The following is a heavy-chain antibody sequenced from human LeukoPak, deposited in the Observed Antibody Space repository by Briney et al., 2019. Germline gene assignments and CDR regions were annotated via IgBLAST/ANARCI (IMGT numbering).Heavy chain of an antibody. D-gene: IGHD3-16*01. V-gene: IGHV4-38-2*02. CDR2: IYHSGST. CDR3: ARGDLGSFWFDP. Sequence: SETLSLTCTVSGYSISSGYYWGWIRQPPGKGLEWIGSIYHSGSTYYNPSLKSRVTISVDTSKNQFSLKLSSVTAADTAVYYCARGDLGSFWFDPWGQGTLVTVSS. CDR1: GYSISSGYY. J-gene: IGHJ5*02.